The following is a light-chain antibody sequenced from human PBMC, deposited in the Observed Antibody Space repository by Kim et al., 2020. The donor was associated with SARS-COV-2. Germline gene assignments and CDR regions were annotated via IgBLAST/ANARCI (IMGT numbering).Light chain of an antibody. CDR1: QDMSNH. Sequence: SASVGDTVTIPCVASQDMSNHLAWYQQKPGEAPAVLVYASSTFKAGVPSRFSGSGSGTEFTLTISSLQPEDFATYSCLQLNTYPRTFAQGTKVEI. J-gene: IGKJ1*01. CDR3: LQLNTYPRT. CDR2: ASS. V-gene: IGKV1-9*01.